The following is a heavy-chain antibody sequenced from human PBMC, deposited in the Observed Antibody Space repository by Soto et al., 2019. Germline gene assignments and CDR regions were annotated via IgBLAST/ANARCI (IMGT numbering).Heavy chain of an antibody. CDR3: ARDYFDSTDYTTNWFDP. V-gene: IGHV4-39*02. CDR1: GDSISNSRFY. J-gene: IGHJ5*02. Sequence: QLQPQESGPRLVKSSETLSLTCGVSGDSISNSRFYWACIRHPPGEGLEWIGSIYHTGNAYYNPSPTIGVTIAVDTSQHHLSLMVPSVTAADTALYYCARDYFDSTDYTTNWFDPWGQGTLVTVSS. CDR2: IYHTGNA. D-gene: IGHD3-22*01.